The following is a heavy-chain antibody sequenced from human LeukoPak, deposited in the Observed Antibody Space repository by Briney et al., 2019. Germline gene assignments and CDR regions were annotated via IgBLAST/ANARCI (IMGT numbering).Heavy chain of an antibody. CDR3: ARAQQRIRTEDSSYFYYYGMDV. CDR1: GFTFSDYY. J-gene: IGHJ6*02. CDR2: IDTGGHSK. V-gene: IGHV3-11*01. Sequence: PGGSLRLSCASSGFTFSDYYMSWIRQAPGKGLEWLSYIDTGGHSKYYADSVKGRFTISRDNARRSLFLQMNSLRAEDTALYYCARAQQRIRTEDSSYFYYYGMDVWGQGAAVTVSS. D-gene: IGHD2-21*01.